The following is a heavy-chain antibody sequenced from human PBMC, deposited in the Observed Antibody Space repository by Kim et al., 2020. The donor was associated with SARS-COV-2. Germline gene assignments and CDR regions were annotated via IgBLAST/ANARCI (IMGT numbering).Heavy chain of an antibody. Sequence: ASVKVSCKASGYTFTGYYMHWVRQAPGQGLEWMGRINPNSGGTNYAQKFQGRVTMTRDTSISTAYMELSRLSSDDTAVYYCAIFKQGWSGYEKIPWGQGALVTVSS. CDR1: GYTFTGYY. J-gene: IGHJ5*02. D-gene: IGHD5-12*01. CDR3: AIFKQGWSGYEKIP. CDR2: INPNSGGT. V-gene: IGHV1-2*06.